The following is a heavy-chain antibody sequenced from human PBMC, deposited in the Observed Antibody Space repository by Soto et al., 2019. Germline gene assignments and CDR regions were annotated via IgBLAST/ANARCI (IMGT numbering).Heavy chain of an antibody. CDR1: GFTFSSYG. D-gene: IGHD6-19*01. CDR2: ISYDGSNK. CDR3: AKDLSSGYSYYYGMDV. V-gene: IGHV3-30*18. J-gene: IGHJ6*02. Sequence: QVQLVESGGGVVQPGRSLRLSCAASGFTFSSYGMHWVRQAPGKGLEWVAVISYDGSNKYYADSVKGRFTISRDNSKNXLYLQMNSLRAEDTAVYYCAKDLSSGYSYYYGMDVWGQGTTVTVSS.